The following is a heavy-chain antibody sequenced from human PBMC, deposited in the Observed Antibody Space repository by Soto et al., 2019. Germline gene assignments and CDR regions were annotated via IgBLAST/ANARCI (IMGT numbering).Heavy chain of an antibody. D-gene: IGHD5-18*01. CDR2: IYYSGST. CDR3: ARDVDTAMVTPPYYYYYYGMDV. J-gene: IGHJ6*02. V-gene: IGHV4-39*02. CDR1: GGSISSSSYY. Sequence: NPSETLSLTCTVSGGSISSSSYYWGWIRQPPGKGLEWIGSIYYSGSTYYNPSLKSRVTISVDTSKNQFSLKLSSVTAADTAVYYCARDVDTAMVTPPYYYYYYGMDVWGQGTTVTVSS.